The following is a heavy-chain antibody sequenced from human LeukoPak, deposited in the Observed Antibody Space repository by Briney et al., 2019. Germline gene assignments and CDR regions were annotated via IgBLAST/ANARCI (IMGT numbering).Heavy chain of an antibody. Sequence: PSETLSLTCAVSDGSISSSNWWSWVRQPPGKGLEWIGEIYHSGSTNYNPSPKSRVTISVDTSKNQFSLKLSSVTAADTAVYYCARDWGVSARPGYMDVWGKGTTVTVSS. D-gene: IGHD6-6*01. CDR1: DGSISSSNW. CDR3: ARDWGVSARPGYMDV. J-gene: IGHJ6*03. CDR2: IYHSGST. V-gene: IGHV4-4*02.